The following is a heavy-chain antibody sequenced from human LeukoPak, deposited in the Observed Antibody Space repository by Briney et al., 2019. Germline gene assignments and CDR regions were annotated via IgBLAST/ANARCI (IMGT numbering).Heavy chain of an antibody. CDR1: GGSISYYY. CDR3: AREVTGTGREFDY. V-gene: IGHV4-59*01. D-gene: IGHD1/OR15-1a*01. J-gene: IGHJ4*02. Sequence: SSETLSLTCTVSGGSISYYYWSWIRQPPGKGLEWIGYIYYSGSTNYNPSLKSRVTISLDTSKNQFSLKLSSVTAADTAVYYRAREVTGTGREFDYWGQGTLVTVSS. CDR2: IYYSGST.